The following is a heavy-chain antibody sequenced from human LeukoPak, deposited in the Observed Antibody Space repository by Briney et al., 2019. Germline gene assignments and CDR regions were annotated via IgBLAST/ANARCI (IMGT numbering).Heavy chain of an antibody. CDR1: GYSISSGYY. Sequence: SETLSLTCAVSGYSISSGYYWGWIRQPPGKGLEWIGSIYHSGSTYYNPSLKSRVTISVDTSKNQFSLKLSSVTAADTAVYYCARGLGYGDYNTKNDAFGIWGQGTMVTVSS. V-gene: IGHV4-38-2*01. J-gene: IGHJ3*02. D-gene: IGHD4-17*01. CDR3: ARGLGYGDYNTKNDAFGI. CDR2: IYHSGST.